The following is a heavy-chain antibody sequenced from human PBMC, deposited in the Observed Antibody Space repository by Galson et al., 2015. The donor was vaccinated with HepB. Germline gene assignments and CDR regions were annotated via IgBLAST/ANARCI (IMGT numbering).Heavy chain of an antibody. CDR1: GYTFTSYG. CDR2: ISAYNGNT. D-gene: IGHD3-10*01. Sequence: SVKVSCKASGYTFTSYGISWVRQAPGQGLEWMGWISAYNGNTTYAQKLQGRVTMTTDTSTSTAYMELRGLRSDDTAVYYCARVPSRYMVRGVFNWFDPGGQGTLVTVSS. V-gene: IGHV1-18*01. J-gene: IGHJ5*02. CDR3: ARVPSRYMVRGVFNWFDP.